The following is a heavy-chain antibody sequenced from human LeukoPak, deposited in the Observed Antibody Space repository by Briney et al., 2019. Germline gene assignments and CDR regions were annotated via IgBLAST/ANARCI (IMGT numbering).Heavy chain of an antibody. CDR1: GGSFSVYY. Sequence: PSETLSLTCAVYGGSFSVYYWSWLRQPPGKGLEWIEEINHSGSTNYNPSLKSRLTISVDTSKNQLYLKLSSVTAADAAVYYCAGGIAVAGFGYWGEGTLVTVCS. V-gene: IGHV4-34*01. D-gene: IGHD6-19*01. CDR3: AGGIAVAGFGY. J-gene: IGHJ4*02. CDR2: INHSGST.